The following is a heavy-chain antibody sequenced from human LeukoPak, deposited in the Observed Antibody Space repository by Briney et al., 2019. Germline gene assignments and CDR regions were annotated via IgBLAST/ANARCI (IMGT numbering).Heavy chain of an antibody. D-gene: IGHD3-3*01. CDR3: AREITIFGVVIQRYDAFDI. CDR1: GFTFSSYA. V-gene: IGHV3-30-3*01. Sequence: PGGSLRLSCAASGFTFSSYAMHWVRQAPGKGLEWVAVTSYDGSIKKYADSVKGRLTISRDNSKNTLFLQMNSLRPEDTALYYCAREITIFGVVIQRYDAFDIWGQGTMVTVSS. J-gene: IGHJ3*02. CDR2: TSYDGSIK.